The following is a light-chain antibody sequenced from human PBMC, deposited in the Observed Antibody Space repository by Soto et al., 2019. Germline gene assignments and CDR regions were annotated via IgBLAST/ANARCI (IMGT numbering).Light chain of an antibody. J-gene: IGKJ2*01. CDR3: QQYHSSPYT. V-gene: IGKV3-20*01. CDR2: GAS. Sequence: EIVLTQSPGTLSLSPGERATLSCRASQSVSSTYLAWYQQKPGQAPRLLIYGASSRATGIPDRFSGSGSRTDFTLTISRLEPEDFAVYYCQQYHSSPYTFGQGTKLEIK. CDR1: QSVSSTY.